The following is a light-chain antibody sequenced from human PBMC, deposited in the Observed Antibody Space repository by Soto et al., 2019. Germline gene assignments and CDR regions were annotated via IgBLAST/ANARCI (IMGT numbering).Light chain of an antibody. CDR3: RQSYSTPFT. J-gene: IGKJ3*01. CDR1: QSISSY. Sequence: DIQMTQSPSSLSASVGDRVTITCRASQSISSYLNWYPQKPGKAPKLLIYAASSLQSGVPSRFSGSGSGTDFTLTISSLQPEDFATYYCRQSYSTPFTFGPGIKVDSK. V-gene: IGKV1-39*01. CDR2: AAS.